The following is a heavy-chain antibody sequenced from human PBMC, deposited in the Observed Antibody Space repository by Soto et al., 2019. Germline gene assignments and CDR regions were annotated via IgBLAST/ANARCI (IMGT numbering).Heavy chain of an antibody. V-gene: IGHV4-31*03. CDR3: ARLNPPFDYGGNWRFDY. D-gene: IGHD4-17*01. J-gene: IGHJ4*02. CDR2: IYYSGST. CDR1: GGSISSGGYY. Sequence: SETLSLTCTVSGGSISSGGYYWSWIRQHPGKGLEWIGYIYYSGSTYYNPSLKSRVTISVDTSKNQFSLKLSSVTAADTAVYYCARLNPPFDYGGNWRFDYWGQGTLVTVSS.